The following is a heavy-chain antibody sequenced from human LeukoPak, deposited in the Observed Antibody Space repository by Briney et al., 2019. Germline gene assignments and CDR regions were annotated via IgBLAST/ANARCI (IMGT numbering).Heavy chain of an antibody. V-gene: IGHV3-48*01. CDR2: ISSSSRTI. CDR3: ARQSGTMVTTRFDY. Sequence: GGSLRLSCAASGFTFSSYSMNWVRQAPGKGLEWVSYISSSSRTIYYADSVEGRFTISRDNAKNSLYLQMNSLRAEDTAIYYCARQSGTMVTTRFDYWGQGTLVTVSS. CDR1: GFTFSSYS. J-gene: IGHJ4*02. D-gene: IGHD4-17*01.